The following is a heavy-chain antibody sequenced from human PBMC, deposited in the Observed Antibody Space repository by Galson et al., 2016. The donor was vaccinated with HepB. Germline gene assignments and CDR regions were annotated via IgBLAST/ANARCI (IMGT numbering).Heavy chain of an antibody. CDR2: ISWESGSK. CDR3: AREGNIAAPPAFDY. D-gene: IGHD2/OR15-2a*01. J-gene: IGHJ4*02. CDR1: GSTFDDYA. V-gene: IGHV3-9*01. Sequence: SLRLSCAASGSTFDDYAMHWVRQAPGKGLEWVSGISWESGSKGYADSVKGRFTISRDNAKNSLYLQMNSLRAEDTAVYYCAREGNIAAPPAFDYWCQGTLVTVSS.